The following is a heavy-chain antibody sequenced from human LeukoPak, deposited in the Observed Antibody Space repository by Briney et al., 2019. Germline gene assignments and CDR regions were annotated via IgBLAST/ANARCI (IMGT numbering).Heavy chain of an antibody. CDR3: ARSPHDSSGYYFPYYFDY. CDR1: GFTFSSYA. CDR2: ISYDGSNK. V-gene: IGHV3-30-3*01. Sequence: GRSLRLSCAASGFTFSSYAMHWVRQAPGKGLEWVAVISYDGSNKYYADSVKGRFTISRDNSKNTLYLQMNSLRAEDTAVYYCARSPHDSSGYYFPYYFDYWGQGTLVTVSS. J-gene: IGHJ4*02. D-gene: IGHD3-22*01.